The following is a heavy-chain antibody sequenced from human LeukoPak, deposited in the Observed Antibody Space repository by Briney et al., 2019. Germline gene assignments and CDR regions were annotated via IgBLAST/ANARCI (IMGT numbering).Heavy chain of an antibody. CDR2: IDPNSGDT. D-gene: IGHD5-18*01. J-gene: IGHJ6*02. Sequence: ASVKVSCKASVYSFTAHYFHWVRQALGQGLEWMGWIDPNSGDTNYAQKFQGWVTMTRDTSISTIYVELTRLKSNDTAVYYCARDPTLWSGYDMDLWGQGTTVTVSS. CDR3: ARDPTLWSGYDMDL. CDR1: VYSFTAHY. V-gene: IGHV1-2*04.